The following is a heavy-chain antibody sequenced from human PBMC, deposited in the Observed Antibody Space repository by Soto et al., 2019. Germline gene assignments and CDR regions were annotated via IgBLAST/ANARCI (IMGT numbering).Heavy chain of an antibody. J-gene: IGHJ3*02. V-gene: IGHV4-39*01. Sequence: SETLSLTCTVSGGSISSSSYYWGWIRQPPGKGLEWIGSIYYSGSTYYNPSLKSRVTISGDTSKNQFSLKLSSVTAADTAVYYCARLRKMAHDAFDIWGQGTMVTVSS. CDR3: ARLRKMAHDAFDI. CDR2: IYYSGST. CDR1: GGSISSSSYY.